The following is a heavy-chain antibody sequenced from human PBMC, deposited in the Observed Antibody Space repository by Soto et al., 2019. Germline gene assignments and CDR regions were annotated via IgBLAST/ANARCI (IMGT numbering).Heavy chain of an antibody. D-gene: IGHD2-15*01. CDR3: ASGDIVVVVAATPAEYFQH. V-gene: IGHV1-69*02. Sequence: QVQLVQSGAEVKKPGSSVKVSCKASGGTFSSYTISWVRQAPGQGLEWMGRIIPILGIANYAQKFQGRVTFTADKSTSTAYMELSSLRSEDTAVYYCASGDIVVVVAATPAEYFQHWGQGTLVTVSS. J-gene: IGHJ1*01. CDR1: GGTFSSYT. CDR2: IIPILGIA.